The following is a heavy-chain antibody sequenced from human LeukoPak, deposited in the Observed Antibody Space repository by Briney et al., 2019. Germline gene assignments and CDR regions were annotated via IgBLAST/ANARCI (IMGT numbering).Heavy chain of an antibody. CDR3: ARELGGLRYSGYDRNYHGMDV. CDR1: GYTFTGYY. V-gene: IGHV1-2*02. J-gene: IGHJ6*02. D-gene: IGHD5-12*01. CDR2: INPNSGGT. Sequence: ASVKVSCKASGYTFTGYYMHWVRQAPGQGLERMGWINPNSGGTNYAQKFQGRVTMTRDTSISTAYMELSRLRSDDTAVYYCARELGGLRYSGYDRNYHGMDVWGQGTTVTVSS.